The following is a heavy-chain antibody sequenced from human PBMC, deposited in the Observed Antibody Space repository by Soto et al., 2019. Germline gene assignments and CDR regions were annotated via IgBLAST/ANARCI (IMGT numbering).Heavy chain of an antibody. J-gene: IGHJ4*02. V-gene: IGHV4-34*01. CDR3: ARGQKRRLQSH. D-gene: IGHD6-25*01. Sequence: QVQLQQWGAGLLKPSETLSLTCAVYGGSFSGYYWSWIRQPPGKGLEWIGEINHSGSTNYNPSLKSRVTISVDTSKNQFSLKLSSVTAADTAVYYCARGQKRRLQSHWGQGTLVTVSS. CDR1: GGSFSGYY. CDR2: INHSGST.